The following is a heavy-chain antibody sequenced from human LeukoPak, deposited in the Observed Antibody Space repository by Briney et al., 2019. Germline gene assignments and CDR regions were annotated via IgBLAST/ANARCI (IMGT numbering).Heavy chain of an antibody. D-gene: IGHD2-2*01. V-gene: IGHV1-69*13. CDR1: GYTFTGYY. CDR3: ARSVVPAAPFDY. CDR2: IIPIFGTA. Sequence: SVKVSCKASGYTFTGYYMHWVRQAPGQGLEWMGGIIPIFGTANYAQKFQGRVTITADESTSTAYMELSSLRSEDTAVYYCARSVVPAAPFDYWGQGTLVTVSS. J-gene: IGHJ4*02.